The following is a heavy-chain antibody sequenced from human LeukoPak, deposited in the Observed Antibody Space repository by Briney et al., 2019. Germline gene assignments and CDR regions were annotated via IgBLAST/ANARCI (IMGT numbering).Heavy chain of an antibody. CDR1: GGSFSGYY. Sequence: SETLSLTCAVYGGSFSGYYWSWIRQPPGKGLEWIGEINHSGSTNYNPSLKSRVTISVDTSKNQFSPKLSSVTAADTAVYYCARGQYYYDSSGYYYPNWFDPWGQGTLVTVSS. D-gene: IGHD3-22*01. CDR3: ARGQYYYDSSGYYYPNWFDP. J-gene: IGHJ5*02. CDR2: INHSGST. V-gene: IGHV4-34*01.